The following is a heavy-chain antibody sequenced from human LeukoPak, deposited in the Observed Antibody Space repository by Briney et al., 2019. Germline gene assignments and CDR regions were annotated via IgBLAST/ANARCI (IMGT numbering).Heavy chain of an antibody. CDR1: GGSISSYY. Sequence: SQTLSLTCTVSGGSISSYYWSLIRQPPGKGLEWIGYIYYSGSTNYNPSLKSRVTISVDTSRNQFSLKLSSVTAADTAVYYCARVSRSGQYYFDYWGQGTLVTVSS. CDR2: IYYSGST. D-gene: IGHD1-26*01. J-gene: IGHJ4*02. V-gene: IGHV4-59*01. CDR3: ARVSRSGQYYFDY.